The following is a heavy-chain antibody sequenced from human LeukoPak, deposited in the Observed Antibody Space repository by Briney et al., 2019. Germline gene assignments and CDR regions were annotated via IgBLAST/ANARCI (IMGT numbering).Heavy chain of an antibody. D-gene: IGHD1-14*01. Sequence: GGSLRPSCATSGFAFSSHAMHWVRQAPGRGLEYVSVISSSGIRTYYGSSVKGRFTISRDNTKNTLYLQMGSLRVEDTGVYYCAREALGTSIDYWGQGSLVTVSS. CDR3: AREALGTSIDY. CDR2: ISSSGIRT. CDR1: GFAFSSHA. V-gene: IGHV3-64*01. J-gene: IGHJ4*02.